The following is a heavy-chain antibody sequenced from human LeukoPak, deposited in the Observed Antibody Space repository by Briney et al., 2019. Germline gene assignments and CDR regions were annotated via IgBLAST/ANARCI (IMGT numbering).Heavy chain of an antibody. D-gene: IGHD2-2*01. CDR3: ARGRRYQLLGKSYYYYYMDV. J-gene: IGHJ6*03. Sequence: PSETLSLTCAVSGDSISSSIWWSWVRQPPGKGLEWIGEIHHSGSTNYNPYLKSRVTISVDKSNNQFSLKVNSVTAADTAVYYCARGRRYQLLGKSYYYYYMDVWGKGSTVTVSS. V-gene: IGHV4-4*02. CDR2: IHHSGST. CDR1: GDSISSSIW.